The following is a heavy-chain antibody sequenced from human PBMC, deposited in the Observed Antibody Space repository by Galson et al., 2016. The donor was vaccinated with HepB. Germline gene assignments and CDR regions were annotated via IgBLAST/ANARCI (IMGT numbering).Heavy chain of an antibody. Sequence: SLRLSCAASGFTFSDYYMSWIRQAPGKGLEWISYISRSSSYIIYAVSVKGRFTISRHDAKNSLYLQMNSLRAEDGAVYYCEREGRGAYSNTIDSWGQGTLVTVSS. V-gene: IGHV3-11*06. CDR1: GFTFSDYY. CDR3: EREGRGAYSNTIDS. D-gene: IGHD3-16*01. CDR2: ISRSSSYI. J-gene: IGHJ4*02.